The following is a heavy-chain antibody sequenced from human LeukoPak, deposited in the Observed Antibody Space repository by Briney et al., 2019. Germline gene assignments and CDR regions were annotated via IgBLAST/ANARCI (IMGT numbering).Heavy chain of an antibody. V-gene: IGHV4-38-2*02. CDR1: GYSISSAYY. Sequence: PSETLSLTRTVSGYSISSAYYWGWIRQPPGKGLEWIGTISHDESTYYNPSLKSRVTISVDTSKNQFSLKLSSVTAADTAVYYCARSGYSNNFDYWGQGTLVTVSS. D-gene: IGHD4-11*01. CDR3: ARSGYSNNFDY. J-gene: IGHJ4*02. CDR2: ISHDEST.